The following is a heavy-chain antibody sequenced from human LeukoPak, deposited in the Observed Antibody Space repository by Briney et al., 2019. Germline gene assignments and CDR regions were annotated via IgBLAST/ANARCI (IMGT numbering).Heavy chain of an antibody. CDR2: IYYSGST. CDR3: ARVHTVEVIRYWYFDL. Sequence: SQTLSLTCTVSGGSISSGGYYWSWIRQHPGTGLEWIGYIYYSGSTYYNPSLKSRVTISVDTSKNQFSLKLSSVTAADTAVYYCARVHTVEVIRYWYFDLWGRGTLVTVSS. D-gene: IGHD3-22*01. J-gene: IGHJ2*01. V-gene: IGHV4-31*03. CDR1: GGSISSGGYY.